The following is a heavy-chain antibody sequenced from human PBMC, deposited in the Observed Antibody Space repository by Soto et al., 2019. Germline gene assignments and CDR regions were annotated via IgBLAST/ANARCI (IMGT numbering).Heavy chain of an antibody. CDR1: GGSFSGYF. D-gene: IGHD6-19*01. CDR2: VNHNGRN. CDR3: ARGGSSDWQVAFDF. J-gene: IGHJ3*01. Sequence: SETLSLTCTVYGGSFSGYFCNWIRQSPGKGLEWIGKVNHNGRNNYNPSLKSRVTISMDMSKNQFSLKLTSVTAADTAVYYCARGGSSDWQVAFDFWGQGTMVTVSS. V-gene: IGHV4-34*01.